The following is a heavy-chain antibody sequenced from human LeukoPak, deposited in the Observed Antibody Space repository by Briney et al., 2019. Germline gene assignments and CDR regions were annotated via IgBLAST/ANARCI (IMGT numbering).Heavy chain of an antibody. Sequence: SQTLSLTCTVSGGSISSGDYYWSWIRQPPGKGLEWIGYIYYSGSTNYNPSLKSRVTISVDTSKNQFSLKLSSVTAADTAVYYCARENYDYVWGSYRHNWFDPWGQGTLVTVSS. CDR2: IYYSGST. CDR3: ARENYDYVWGSYRHNWFDP. D-gene: IGHD3-16*02. V-gene: IGHV4-30-4*01. CDR1: GGSISSGDYY. J-gene: IGHJ5*02.